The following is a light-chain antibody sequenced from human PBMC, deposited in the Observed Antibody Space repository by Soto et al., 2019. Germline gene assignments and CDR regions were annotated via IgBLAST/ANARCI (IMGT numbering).Light chain of an antibody. CDR1: SSDVGSYNL. J-gene: IGLJ1*01. V-gene: IGLV2-23*01. CDR2: EGS. CDR3: CSYAGSSTLYV. Sequence: QSALTQPASVSGSPGQSITISCTGTSSDVGSYNLVSWYQQHPGKAPKLMIYEGSEWPSGVSDRFSGSKSGNTASLTISGLQAEDEADYYCCSYAGSSTLYVFGTGTKVTVL.